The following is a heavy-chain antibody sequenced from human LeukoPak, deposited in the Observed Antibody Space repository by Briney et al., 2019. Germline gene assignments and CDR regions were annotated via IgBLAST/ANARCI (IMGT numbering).Heavy chain of an antibody. CDR3: ARDLQPDDAFDI. CDR2: ISSSSSYI. J-gene: IGHJ3*02. Sequence: GSLRLSCAASGFTFSSYSMNWVRQAPGKGLEWVSSISSSSSYIYYADSVKGRFTISRDNAKNSPYLQMNSLRAEDTAVYYCARDLQPDDAFDIWGQGTMVTVSS. CDR1: GFTFSSYS. V-gene: IGHV3-21*01.